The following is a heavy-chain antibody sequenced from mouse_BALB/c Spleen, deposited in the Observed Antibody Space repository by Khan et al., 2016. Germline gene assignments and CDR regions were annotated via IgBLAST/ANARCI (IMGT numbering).Heavy chain of an antibody. V-gene: IGHV1S136*01. CDR3: LISLRLRNYFDY. D-gene: IGHD1-2*01. Sequence: EVQLQESGPEVVKPGASVKMSCKASGYTFTSYVMHWVKQKPGQGLEWIGYINTYNDGTKYNEKFKGKATLTSDKSSSTVYMELSSLTSEDSAVYYCLISLRLRNYFDYWGQGTTLTVSS. CDR2: INTYNDGT. J-gene: IGHJ2*01. CDR1: GYTFTSYV.